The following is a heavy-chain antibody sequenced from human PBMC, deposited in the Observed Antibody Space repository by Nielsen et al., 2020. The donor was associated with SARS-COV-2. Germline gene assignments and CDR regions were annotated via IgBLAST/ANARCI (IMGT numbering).Heavy chain of an antibody. D-gene: IGHD3/OR15-3a*01. Sequence: SETLSLTCAVSGASIISGDSSWTWIRQYPGKDLEWIGLRHYSGNTYYNPSLQSRVVISVDKSMNHFSLRLSSVTAADTALYFCVRGTVFFDSWGQGARVTVSS. CDR2: RHYSGNT. V-gene: IGHV4-31*11. CDR3: VRGTVFFDS. J-gene: IGHJ5*01. CDR1: GASIISGDSS.